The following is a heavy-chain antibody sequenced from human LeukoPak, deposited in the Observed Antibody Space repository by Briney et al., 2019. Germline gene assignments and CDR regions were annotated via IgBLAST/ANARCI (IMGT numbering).Heavy chain of an antibody. CDR1: GYTFTGHY. CDR3: ARDRGLELLNENFDY. J-gene: IGHJ4*02. V-gene: IGHV1-2*02. D-gene: IGHD1-7*01. CDR2: INPNSGGT. Sequence: ASVKVSCKASGYTFTGHYMHWVRQAPGQGLEWMGWINPNSGGTNYAQKFQGRVTMTRDTSISTVYMELSRLRSDDTAVYYCARDRGLELLNENFDYWGQGILVTVTT.